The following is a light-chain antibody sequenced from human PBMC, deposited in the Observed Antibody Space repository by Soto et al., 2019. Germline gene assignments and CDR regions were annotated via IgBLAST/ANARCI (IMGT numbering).Light chain of an antibody. J-gene: IGKJ1*01. V-gene: IGKV1-5*01. Sequence: DIPMTQSPSTLSSSVGDRVTITGRASQSISSWLAWYQQKPGKAPKVLIYDASSLKSGVPSRFSGSGSGTEFTLTISSLQPDDLATYYCQQYHRYSRTFGQGTKVEIK. CDR2: DAS. CDR1: QSISSW. CDR3: QQYHRYSRT.